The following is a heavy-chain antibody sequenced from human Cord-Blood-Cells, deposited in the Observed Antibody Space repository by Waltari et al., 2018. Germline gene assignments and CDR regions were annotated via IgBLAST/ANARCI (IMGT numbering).Heavy chain of an antibody. D-gene: IGHD2-2*02. CDR2: IYPGDSDT. V-gene: IGHV5-51*01. Sequence: EVQLVQSGAEVKKPGESLKISCKGSGYSFTSYWIGWVRQMPGKGLEWMGIIYPGDSDTRNSPSFQGQLTISADKSISTAYLQWSSLKASDTAMYYCARVEGDIVVVPAAIHAFDIRGQGTMVTVSS. J-gene: IGHJ3*02. CDR1: GYSFTSYW. CDR3: ARVEGDIVVVPAAIHAFDI.